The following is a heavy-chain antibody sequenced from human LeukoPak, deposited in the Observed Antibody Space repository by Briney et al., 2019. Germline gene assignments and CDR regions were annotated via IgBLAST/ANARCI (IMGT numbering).Heavy chain of an antibody. D-gene: IGHD3-10*01. J-gene: IGHJ4*02. CDR3: AAGVNVWFGELYRLDY. CDR1: GFTFTSSA. CDR2: IVVGSGNT. V-gene: IGHV1-58*01. Sequence: GTSVKVSCKASGFTFTSSAVQWVRQARGQRLEWIGWIVVGSGNTNYAQKFQGRVTITRDMSTSTAYMELSSLRSEDTAVYYCAAGVNVWFGELYRLDYWGQGTLVTVSS.